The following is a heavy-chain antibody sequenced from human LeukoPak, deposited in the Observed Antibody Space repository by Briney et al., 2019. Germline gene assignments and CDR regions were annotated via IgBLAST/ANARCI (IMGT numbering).Heavy chain of an antibody. CDR3: AKGPAMYGDTTRYYFDY. J-gene: IGHJ4*02. V-gene: IGHV3-23*01. CDR1: GFTFSSYA. CDR2: ISGSGGST. Sequence: GGSLGLSCAASGFTFSSYAMSWVRQAPGKGLEWVSAISGSGGSTYYADSVKGRFTISRDNSKNTLYLQMNRLRAEDTAVYYCAKGPAMYGDTTRYYFDYWGQGTLVTVSS. D-gene: IGHD4-17*01.